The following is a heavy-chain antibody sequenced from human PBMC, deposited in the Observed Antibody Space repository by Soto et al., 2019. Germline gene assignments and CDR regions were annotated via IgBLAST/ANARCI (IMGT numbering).Heavy chain of an antibody. CDR1: GFTFSSYA. J-gene: IGHJ3*02. Sequence: QVQLVESGGGVVQPGRSLRLSCAASGFTFSSYAMHWVRQAPGKGLEWVAVIWNDGTNKYYADSVKGRFTISRDNSKTTLYLQMNSLRAEDTAVYYCARDNCNYVSAVDIWGQGTMVTVSS. V-gene: IGHV3-33*01. CDR3: ARDNCNYVSAVDI. D-gene: IGHD1-7*01. CDR2: IWNDGTNK.